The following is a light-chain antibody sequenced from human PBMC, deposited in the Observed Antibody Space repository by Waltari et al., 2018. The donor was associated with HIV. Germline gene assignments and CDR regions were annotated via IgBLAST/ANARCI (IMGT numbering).Light chain of an antibody. V-gene: IGLV4-69*01. Sequence: QLVLTQSPSASASLGASVKLTCTLSGGHSNYAIAWHQQQPEKGPRYLMKLNSDGSHSKGDGIPDRFSGSSSGPERYLTISGRRSEDEGDYYCQTWGAGILVFGGGTKLTVL. CDR3: QTWGAGILV. CDR1: GGHSNYA. CDR2: LNSDGSH. J-gene: IGLJ3*02.